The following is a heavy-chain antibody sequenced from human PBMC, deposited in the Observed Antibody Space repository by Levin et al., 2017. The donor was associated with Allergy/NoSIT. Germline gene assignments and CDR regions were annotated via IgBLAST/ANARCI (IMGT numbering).Heavy chain of an antibody. V-gene: IGHV1-3*01. CDR2: INAGNGNT. D-gene: IGHD2/OR15-2a*01. CDR3: ARVFLGTYMDV. CDR1: GYTFTTYS. Sequence: GASVKVSCKASGYTFTTYSMHWVRQAPGQRLEWMGWINAGNGNTKYSQKFQGRVTITRDTSARTVYMDLSSLRSEDTAVYYCARVFLGTYMDVWGKGTTVTVSS. J-gene: IGHJ6*03.